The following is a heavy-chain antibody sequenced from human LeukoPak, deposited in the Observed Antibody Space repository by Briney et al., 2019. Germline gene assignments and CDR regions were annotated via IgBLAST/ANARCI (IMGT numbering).Heavy chain of an antibody. V-gene: IGHV3-30*02. J-gene: IGHJ4*02. CDR3: ANTGNSRGAY. CDR1: GFTFSSYG. Sequence: GGSLRLSCVASGFTFSSYGIHWVRQAPGKGLEWVAFIRYDGTKQYYADSVKGRSTISRDNSKNTLYLQISSLRAEDTAVYYCANTGNSRGAYWGQGTLVTVSS. CDR2: IRYDGTKQ. D-gene: IGHD2/OR15-2a*01.